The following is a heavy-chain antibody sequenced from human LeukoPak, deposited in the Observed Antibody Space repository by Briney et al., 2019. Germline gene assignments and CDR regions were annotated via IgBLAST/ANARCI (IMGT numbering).Heavy chain of an antibody. CDR2: ISAYNGNT. CDR1: GYTFTSYG. J-gene: IGHJ4*02. CDR3: AKGKSRGSPEYYFDY. Sequence: GASVKVSCKASGYTFTSYGISWVRQAPGQGLEWMGWISAYNGNTNYAQKLQGRVTTTTDTSTSTAYMELRSLRSDDTAVYYCAKGKSRGSPEYYFDYWGQGTLVTVSS. D-gene: IGHD3-10*01. V-gene: IGHV1-18*01.